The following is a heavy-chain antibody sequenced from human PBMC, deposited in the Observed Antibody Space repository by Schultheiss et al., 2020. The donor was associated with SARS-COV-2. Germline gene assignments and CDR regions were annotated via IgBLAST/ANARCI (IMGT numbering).Heavy chain of an antibody. V-gene: IGHV3-23*01. D-gene: IGHD4-23*01. CDR1: GFTFTTYA. CDR2: ISGSGGGT. CDR3: ARGGKGADVVY. Sequence: GGSLRLSCAASGFTFTTYAMNWVRQAPGKGLEWVSTISGSGGGTYYADSVKGRFTISRDNSKNTVYLQMNSLRVEDTAIYYCARGGKGADVVYWGQGTLVTVSS. J-gene: IGHJ4*02.